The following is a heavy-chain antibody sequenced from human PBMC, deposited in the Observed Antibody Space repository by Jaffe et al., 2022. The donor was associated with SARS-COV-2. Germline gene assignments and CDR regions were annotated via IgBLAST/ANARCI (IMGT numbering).Heavy chain of an antibody. CDR3: TPFIWSGYYTPSN. CDR1: GITFSDVA. J-gene: IGHJ4*02. D-gene: IGHD3-3*01. CDR2: IRSKTNNYAT. Sequence: EVQVVESGGGLVQPGGSLKLSCAASGITFSDVAMHWVRQASGEGLEWVGRIRSKTNNYATAYAASVKGRFTISRDDSKNTAYLQMNSLKTEDTAVYYCTPFIWSGYYTPSNWGQGSLVTVSS. V-gene: IGHV3-73*01.